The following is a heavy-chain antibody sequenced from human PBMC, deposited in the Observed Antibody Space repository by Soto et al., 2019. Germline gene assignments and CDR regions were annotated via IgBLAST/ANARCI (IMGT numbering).Heavy chain of an antibody. J-gene: IGHJ6*02. V-gene: IGHV1-46*01. CDR1: GYDFTMYF. CDR3: ARKFTISGGLDV. Sequence: VPVVQSGAEVRKPGASVKVSCKTSGYDFTMYFIHWVRQAPGQGLEWMAVLNPATGSTTYEEKFQGRFTMTGDTSTSTVYMYLNSRTSEDTAISYCARKFTISGGLDVWGQGPPVTVSS. D-gene: IGHD3-10*01. CDR2: LNPATGST.